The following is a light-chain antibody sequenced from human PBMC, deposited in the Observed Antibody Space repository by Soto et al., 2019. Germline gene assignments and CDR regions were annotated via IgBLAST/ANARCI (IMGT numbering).Light chain of an antibody. J-gene: IGKJ4*01. CDR1: QSVSSTY. CDR3: QEYCSSLT. Sequence: EIVLTQSPGTLSLSPGERATLSCRASQSVSSTYLAWYQQKPGQAPRLLIYGASSRATGIPDRFSGSGSGTYFTLSISSLEPEDFAVYYCQEYCSSLTFGGGTKLEIK. V-gene: IGKV3-20*01. CDR2: GAS.